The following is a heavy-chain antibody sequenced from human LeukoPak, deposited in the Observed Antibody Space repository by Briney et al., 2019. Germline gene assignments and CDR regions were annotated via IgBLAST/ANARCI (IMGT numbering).Heavy chain of an antibody. D-gene: IGHD4-17*01. CDR3: TTGESGSGQIAYGDYGAYFDY. V-gene: IGHV3-15*01. Sequence: GGSLRLSCAASGFTFSNAWMSWVRRAPGKGLEWVGRIKSKTDGGTTDYAAPVKGRFTISRDDSKNTLYLQMNSLKTEDTAVYYCTTGESGSGQIAYGDYGAYFDYWGQGTLVTVSS. CDR2: IKSKTDGGTT. J-gene: IGHJ4*02. CDR1: GFTFSNAW.